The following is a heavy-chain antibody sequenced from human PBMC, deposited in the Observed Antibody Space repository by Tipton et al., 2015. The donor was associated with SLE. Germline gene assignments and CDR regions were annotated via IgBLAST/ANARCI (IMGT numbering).Heavy chain of an antibody. CDR1: GHSISSGYY. Sequence: TLSLTCSVPGHSISSGYYWSWIRQPPGKGLEWIGYISDGGGTNHNPSLKSRVTISVDPAKNQFSLKLTSVTAADTAVYYCARTGDIYYFDHWGQGTLVTVSS. V-gene: IGHV4-38-2*01. J-gene: IGHJ4*02. D-gene: IGHD7-27*01. CDR2: ISDGGGT. CDR3: ARTGDIYYFDH.